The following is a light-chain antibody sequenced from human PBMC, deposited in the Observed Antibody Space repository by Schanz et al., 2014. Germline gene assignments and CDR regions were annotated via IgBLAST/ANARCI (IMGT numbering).Light chain of an antibody. CDR2: DAS. V-gene: IGKV1-5*01. CDR3: QQYHSYPLT. Sequence: DIQMTQSPSTLSASVGDRVIITCRASQSISSWLAWYQQKPGKAPKILIYDASSLESGVPLRFSGSGSGTDFTLTISRLEPDDFAAYYCQQYHSYPLTFGGGTMVGIK. CDR1: QSISSW. J-gene: IGKJ4*01.